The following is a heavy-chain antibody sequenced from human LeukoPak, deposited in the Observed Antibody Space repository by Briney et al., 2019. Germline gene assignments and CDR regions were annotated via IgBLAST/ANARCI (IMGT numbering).Heavy chain of an antibody. Sequence: GGSLRLSCAASGFTFNTFNMNWVRQALGKGLEWVSAISASGGGTYYADSVKGRSTISRDNSRNTLYLQMNSLRAEDTAIYYCAKEVTPGALLYGPFDYWGQGTLVTVSS. J-gene: IGHJ4*02. V-gene: IGHV3-23*01. CDR2: ISASGGGT. CDR1: GFTFNTFN. D-gene: IGHD4-23*01. CDR3: AKEVTPGALLYGPFDY.